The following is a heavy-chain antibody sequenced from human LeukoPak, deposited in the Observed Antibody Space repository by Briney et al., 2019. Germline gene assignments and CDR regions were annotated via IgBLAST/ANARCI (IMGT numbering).Heavy chain of an antibody. J-gene: IGHJ4*02. Sequence: GGSLRLSCAASGFTVSNCHINWVRQAPGWGLEWVAAIIHTGVETYYADSVKGRFTLSRDNSKNMVHLQMISLRVDDTAVYYCVRDPFDSSGHDQGAYWGQGALVTVSS. CDR3: VRDPFDSSGHDQGAY. CDR1: GFTVSNCH. V-gene: IGHV3-23*01. CDR2: IIHTGVET. D-gene: IGHD3-22*01.